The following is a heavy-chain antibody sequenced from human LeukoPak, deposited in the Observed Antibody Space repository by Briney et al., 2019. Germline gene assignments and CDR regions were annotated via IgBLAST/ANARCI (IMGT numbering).Heavy chain of an antibody. CDR3: ARGVGPYYDSSGLDY. Sequence: SETLSLTCTVSGGSISSYYWSWIRQPPGKGLEWIGYIYYSGSTNYNPSLKSRVTISVDTSKNQFSLKLSSVTAADTAVYYCARGVGPYYDSSGLDYWSQGTLVTVSS. CDR2: IYYSGST. CDR1: GGSISSYY. D-gene: IGHD3-22*01. J-gene: IGHJ4*02. V-gene: IGHV4-59*01.